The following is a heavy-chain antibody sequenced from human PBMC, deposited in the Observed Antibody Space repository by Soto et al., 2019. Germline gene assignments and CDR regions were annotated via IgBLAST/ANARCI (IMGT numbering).Heavy chain of an antibody. CDR2: IYHSGYT. CDR1: GASLTNDY. D-gene: IGHD3-3*01. J-gene: IGHJ4*02. V-gene: IGHV4-59*01. CDR3: ARERSIFGVVTFDF. Sequence: QVQLQESGPGLVRPSETLSLTCSVSGASLTNDYWNWIRQSPGKGLEWIGDIYHSGYTKYNPSFESRVTISIDTSENQFSLNLTSVTAADTAVYYCARERSIFGVVTFDFWGQGTLVTVSS.